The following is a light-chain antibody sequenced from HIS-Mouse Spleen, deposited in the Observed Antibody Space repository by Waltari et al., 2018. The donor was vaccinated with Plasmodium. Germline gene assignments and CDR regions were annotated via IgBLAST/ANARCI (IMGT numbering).Light chain of an antibody. Sequence: SYELTQPPSVSVSPGQTASITCSGDKLGDKYACWYQQKPGQSPGLVIYQDSKRPSGIPDRLSGSNPGNTATLTISVTQTMDEADYYCQAWDSSTAYVFGTGTKVTVL. V-gene: IGLV3-1*01. CDR1: KLGDKY. J-gene: IGLJ1*01. CDR3: QAWDSSTAYV. CDR2: QDS.